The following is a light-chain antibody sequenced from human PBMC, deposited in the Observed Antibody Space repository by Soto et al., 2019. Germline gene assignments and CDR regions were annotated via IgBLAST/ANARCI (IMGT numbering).Light chain of an antibody. J-gene: IGKJ1*01. V-gene: IGKV3-20*01. CDR1: QSISDT. Sequence: EIVMTQSPATLSVSPGGRATLSCRASQSISDTLAWYQQKPGQAPRLLIFGASNRATGIPDRFSGSGSGTDFTLTISRLEPEDFAVYYCQRYGSSPRTFGQGTKVDIK. CDR3: QRYGSSPRT. CDR2: GAS.